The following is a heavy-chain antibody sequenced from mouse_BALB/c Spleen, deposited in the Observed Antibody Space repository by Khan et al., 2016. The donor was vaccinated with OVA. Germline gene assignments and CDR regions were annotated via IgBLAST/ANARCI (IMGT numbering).Heavy chain of an antibody. CDR1: GYTLTNYG. Sequence: QIPLVQSGPELKKPGETVKISCKASGYTLTNYGMNWVKQAPGKGLKWMGWINTYTGEATYADDFKGRFAFSLETSASTAYLQINNLKNEDTATYFCSRSNGNDWFAYWGQGTLVTVSA. D-gene: IGHD2-1*01. V-gene: IGHV9-3-1*01. J-gene: IGHJ3*01. CDR3: SRSNGNDWFAY. CDR2: INTYTGEA.